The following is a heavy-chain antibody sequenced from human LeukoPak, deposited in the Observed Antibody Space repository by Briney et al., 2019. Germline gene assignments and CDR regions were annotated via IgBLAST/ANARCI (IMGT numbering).Heavy chain of an antibody. CDR3: ARLWTIRGGAGVFDY. V-gene: IGHV4-59*08. CDR2: IYYSGST. CDR1: GGSINSYY. D-gene: IGHD3-10*01. Sequence: SETLSLTCSVSGGSINSYYWSWIRQPPGKELEWIGYIYYSGSTNYNPSLKIRVTISVDTSKNQLSLKLNSVTAADTAVYFCARLWTIRGGAGVFDYWGQGTLVTVSS. J-gene: IGHJ4*02.